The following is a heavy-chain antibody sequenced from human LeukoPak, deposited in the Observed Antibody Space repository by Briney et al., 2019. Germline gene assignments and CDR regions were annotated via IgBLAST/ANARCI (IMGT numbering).Heavy chain of an antibody. CDR2: ISSSSSTI. Sequence: PGGSLRLSCAASGFTFSSYSMNWVRQAPGKGLEWVSYISSSSSTIYYADSVKGRITISRDNAKNSLYLQMNCLRAEDTAVYYCARDRFVYTHWGQGTLVAVSS. CDR3: ARDRFVYTH. D-gene: IGHD2-2*02. J-gene: IGHJ4*02. V-gene: IGHV3-48*04. CDR1: GFTFSSYS.